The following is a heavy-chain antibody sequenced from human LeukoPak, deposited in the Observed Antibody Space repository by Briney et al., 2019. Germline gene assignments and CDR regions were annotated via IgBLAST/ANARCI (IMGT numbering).Heavy chain of an antibody. CDR3: ARGVVLRFLEWFNYGMDV. D-gene: IGHD3-3*01. J-gene: IGHJ6*02. Sequence: ASVKVSCKASGYTFIGYYIHWVRQAPGQGLEWMGWINPNSGGTNYAQKFQGRVTMTRDTSISTAYMELSRLRSDDTAVYYCARGVVLRFLEWFNYGMDVWGQGTTVTVSS. CDR1: GYTFIGYY. V-gene: IGHV1-2*02. CDR2: INPNSGGT.